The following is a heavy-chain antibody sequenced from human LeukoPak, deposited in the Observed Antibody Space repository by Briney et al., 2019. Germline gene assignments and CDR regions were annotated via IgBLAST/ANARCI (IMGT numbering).Heavy chain of an antibody. CDR2: IRSSSSPI. J-gene: IGHJ4*02. D-gene: IGHD6-13*01. V-gene: IGHV3-11*04. CDR3: ARDNGVAAAEDY. Sequence: LSLTCAVYGGSFSGYYWSWIRQPPGKGLEWVSYIRSSSSPIYYADSVKGRFTISRDNAKNSLYLQMNSLRVEDTAVYYCARDNGVAAAEDYWGQGTLVTVSS. CDR1: GGSFSGYY.